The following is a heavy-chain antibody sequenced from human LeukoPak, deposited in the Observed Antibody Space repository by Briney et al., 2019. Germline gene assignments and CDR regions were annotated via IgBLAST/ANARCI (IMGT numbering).Heavy chain of an antibody. J-gene: IGHJ4*02. CDR2: TYIGGTT. CDR3: AKGYNWNYVIGLDY. CDR1: GFTVNNNY. D-gene: IGHD1-7*01. Sequence: GGSLRLSCAASGFTVNNNYMSWVRQAPGKGLECVSVTYIGGTTYYADSVKGRFTISRDNSKNTLSLQMSSLRAEDTAVYYCAKGYNWNYVIGLDYWGQGTLATVSS. V-gene: IGHV3-53*01.